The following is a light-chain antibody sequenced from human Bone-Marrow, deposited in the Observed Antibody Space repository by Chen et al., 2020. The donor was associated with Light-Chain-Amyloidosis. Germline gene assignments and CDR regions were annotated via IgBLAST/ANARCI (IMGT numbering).Light chain of an antibody. CDR1: DLPTKY. CDR2: RDT. CDR3: QSADSSGTYEVI. Sequence: SYELTHPPSVSVSPGQTARITCSGDDLPTKYAYWYQQKPGQAPVLVIHRDTERPSGISGRVSGSSSGTTATLTISGVQAEDEADYHCQSADSSGTYEVIFGGGTKLTVL. V-gene: IGLV3-25*03. J-gene: IGLJ2*01.